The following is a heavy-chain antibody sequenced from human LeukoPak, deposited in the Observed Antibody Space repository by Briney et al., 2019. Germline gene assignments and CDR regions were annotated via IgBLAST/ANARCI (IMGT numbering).Heavy chain of an antibody. Sequence: PSETLSLTCIVSGGSVSSSSYYWGWIRQPPGKALEWIGTIYYNGATRYNPSLNSRVTISVDTSKNQFSLKLNSMTAADTAVYYCARDFLSCSGSSSQSGNYGGQGPLVTVPS. CDR1: GGSVSSSSYY. CDR2: IYYNGAT. CDR3: ARDFLSCSGSSSQSGNY. V-gene: IGHV4-39*07. J-gene: IGHJ4*02. D-gene: IGHD2-15*01.